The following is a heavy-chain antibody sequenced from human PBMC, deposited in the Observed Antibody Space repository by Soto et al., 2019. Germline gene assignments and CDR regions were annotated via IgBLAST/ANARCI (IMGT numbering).Heavy chain of an antibody. Sequence: SETLSLTCTVSGASISRGGYSWSWIRQHPGKGLEWIGYMFYSGTAHYNPSLQSRVTLSLDTFSNHFYLNLTSMTVADSAVYYCARAVAGDPPDYWGPGTLVTVSS. CDR2: MFYSGTA. CDR1: GASISRGGYS. CDR3: ARAVAGDPPDY. V-gene: IGHV4-31*03. J-gene: IGHJ4*02.